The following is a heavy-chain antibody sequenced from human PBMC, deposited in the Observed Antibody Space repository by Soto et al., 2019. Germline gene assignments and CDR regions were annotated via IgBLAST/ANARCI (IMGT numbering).Heavy chain of an antibody. D-gene: IGHD2-15*01. V-gene: IGHV1-58*01. CDR3: AGRYCSGGSCYSYYGMDV. CDR1: GFTFSSSA. Sequence: QMQLVQSGPEVKKPGTSVKVSCKASGFTFSSSAVQWVRQARGQRLEWIGWIVVGNGNTNYAQKFQERVTITRDMSTRTAYMELSSLRSEDTAVYYCAGRYCSGGSCYSYYGMDVWGRGTTVTVSS. J-gene: IGHJ6*02. CDR2: IVVGNGNT.